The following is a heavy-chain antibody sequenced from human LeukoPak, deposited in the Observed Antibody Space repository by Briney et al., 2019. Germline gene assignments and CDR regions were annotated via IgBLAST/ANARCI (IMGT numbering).Heavy chain of an antibody. V-gene: IGHV3-15*01. CDR1: GFTFSNAW. CDR2: IKAKTEGGTT. CDR3: TTDHLSTVGGLDI. D-gene: IGHD4-23*01. Sequence: GGSLSLPSAASGFTFSNAWMTWVRQAPGKGLEWVGRIKAKTEGGTTDYAAPVKDRFTISRDDSKNTLYVQMNSLKTEDTAVYYCTTDHLSTVGGLDIGGQGTMATVSS. J-gene: IGHJ3*02.